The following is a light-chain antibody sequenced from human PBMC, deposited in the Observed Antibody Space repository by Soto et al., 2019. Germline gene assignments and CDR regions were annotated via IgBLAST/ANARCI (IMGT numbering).Light chain of an antibody. V-gene: IGLV2-8*01. Sequence: QSVLTQPPSASGSPGQSVTISCTGTSSDVGGYNYVSWYQQHPGKAPKFMIYEVSKRPSGVPDRFSGSKSGNTASLTVSGLQAEDEADYYCSSYAGSRFVVFGGGTKVTVL. CDR1: SSDVGGYNY. CDR2: EVS. J-gene: IGLJ2*01. CDR3: SSYAGSRFVV.